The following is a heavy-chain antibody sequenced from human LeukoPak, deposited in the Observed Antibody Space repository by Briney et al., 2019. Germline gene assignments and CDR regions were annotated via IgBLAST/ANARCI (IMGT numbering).Heavy chain of an antibody. CDR2: VSGSGDNT. D-gene: IGHD6-13*01. CDR1: GFTFGSYG. V-gene: IGHV3-23*01. J-gene: IGHJ4*02. CDR3: AKVLHPYSSNWEFDY. Sequence: GGSLRLSCVASGFTFGSYGMTWVRQAPGKGLEWVSIVSGSGDNTNYADSVKGRFTISRDNSKNTLYLQMNSLRAADTALYYCAKVLHPYSSNWEFDYWGQGTLVTVSS.